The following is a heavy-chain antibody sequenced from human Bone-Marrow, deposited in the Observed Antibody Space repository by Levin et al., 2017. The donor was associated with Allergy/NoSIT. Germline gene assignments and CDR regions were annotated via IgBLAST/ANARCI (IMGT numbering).Heavy chain of an antibody. CDR2: IYYSGST. CDR3: ARVAVVGGFDY. V-gene: IGHV4-59*01. CDR1: GGSISSYY. D-gene: IGHD2-15*01. J-gene: IGHJ4*02. Sequence: SETLSLTCTVSGGSISSYYWSWIRQPPGKGLEWIGYIYYSGSTNYNPSLKSRVTISVDTSKNQFSLKLSSVTAADTAVYYCARVAVVGGFDYWGQGTLVTVSS.